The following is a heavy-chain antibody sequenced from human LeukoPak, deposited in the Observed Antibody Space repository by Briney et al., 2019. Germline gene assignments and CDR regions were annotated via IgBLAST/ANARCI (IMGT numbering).Heavy chain of an antibody. CDR2: MYYSGGT. CDR1: GGSVSSGSYY. Sequence: KPSETLSLTCTVSGGSVSSGSYYWSWIRQPPGKGLEWIGCMYYSGGTNYNPSLKSRVTISVDTSKNQFSLKLSSVTAADTAVYYCARVYSSSWYSVGFDYWGEGTLVTVSS. CDR3: ARVYSSSWYSVGFDY. J-gene: IGHJ4*02. D-gene: IGHD6-13*01. V-gene: IGHV4-61*01.